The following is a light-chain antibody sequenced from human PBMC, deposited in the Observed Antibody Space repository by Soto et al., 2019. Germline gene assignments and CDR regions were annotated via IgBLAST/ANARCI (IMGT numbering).Light chain of an antibody. J-gene: IGLJ3*02. CDR1: SSKIRSNY. Sequence: QPVLTQPPSESGTPGQTVTISCSGSSSKIRSNYVYWYQHLPGTAPKLLIYRDNQRPPGVPERFSGSKSGTSASLAIGGLRSEDEADYYCAAWDDSLSGWVFGGGTKLTVL. CDR2: RDN. V-gene: IGLV1-47*01. CDR3: AAWDDSLSGWV.